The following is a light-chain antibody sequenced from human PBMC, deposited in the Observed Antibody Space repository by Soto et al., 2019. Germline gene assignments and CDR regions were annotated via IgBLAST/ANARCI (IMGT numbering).Light chain of an antibody. CDR2: EVS. Sequence: HSALTQPPSASGSPGQSVTISCTGTSSDVADYNYVSWYQQYPGKAPKLMIYEVSKRPSGVPDRFSGSKSGNTASLTVSGLQAEDEADYYCSSYAGSNNWVFGGGTKLTVL. CDR1: SSDVADYNY. V-gene: IGLV2-8*01. CDR3: SSYAGSNNWV. J-gene: IGLJ3*02.